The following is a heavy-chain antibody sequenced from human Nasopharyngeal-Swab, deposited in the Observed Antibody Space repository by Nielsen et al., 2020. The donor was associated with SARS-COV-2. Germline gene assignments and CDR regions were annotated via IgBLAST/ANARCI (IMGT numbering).Heavy chain of an antibody. Sequence: SAQVSCKASGGTFSSYAISWVRQAAGQGLEWMGGIIPIFGTANYAQKFQGRVTITADKSTSTAYMELSSLRSEDTAVYYCASTKARIAVAGTGIDYWGQGTLVTVSS. CDR3: ASTKARIAVAGTGIDY. CDR2: IIPIFGTA. J-gene: IGHJ4*02. V-gene: IGHV1-69*06. D-gene: IGHD6-19*01. CDR1: GGTFSSYA.